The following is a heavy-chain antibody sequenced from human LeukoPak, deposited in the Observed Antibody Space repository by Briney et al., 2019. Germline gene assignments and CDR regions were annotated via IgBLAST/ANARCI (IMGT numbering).Heavy chain of an antibody. CDR3: AKGYCSSTGCYFDPVVFDY. Sequence: GGSLRLSCAASGFTFSNHAMSWVRQAPGKGLEWVSGISGSGGSTYYADSVKGRFTISRDNSKNTLYLQMNSLRAEDTAVYYCAKGYCSSTGCYFDPVVFDYWGQGTLVTVSS. V-gene: IGHV3-23*01. J-gene: IGHJ4*02. CDR2: ISGSGGST. D-gene: IGHD2-2*01. CDR1: GFTFSNHA.